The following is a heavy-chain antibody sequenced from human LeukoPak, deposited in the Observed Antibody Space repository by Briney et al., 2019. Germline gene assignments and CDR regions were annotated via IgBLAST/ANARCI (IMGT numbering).Heavy chain of an antibody. Sequence: SETLSLTCTVSGGSISSYYWSWIRQPPGKGLEWIGYIYYSGSTNYNPSLKSRVTISVDTSKNQFSLKLSSVTAADTAVYYCARQDYGDYVDPEAFDIWGQGTMVTVSS. J-gene: IGHJ3*02. CDR2: IYYSGST. CDR1: GGSISSYY. CDR3: ARQDYGDYVDPEAFDI. V-gene: IGHV4-59*01. D-gene: IGHD4-17*01.